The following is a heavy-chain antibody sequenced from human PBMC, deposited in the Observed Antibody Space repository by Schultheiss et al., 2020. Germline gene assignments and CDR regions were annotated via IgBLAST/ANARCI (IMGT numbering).Heavy chain of an antibody. V-gene: IGHV1-69*13. CDR2: IIPIFGTA. D-gene: IGHD5-12*01. CDR1: GGTFSSYA. J-gene: IGHJ5*02. CDR3: ARGGRLRGWFDP. Sequence: SVKVSCKASGGTFSSYAISWVRQAPGQGLEWMGGIIPIFGTANYAQKFQGRVTITADESTSTAYMELSSLRSEDTAVYYCARGGRLRGWFDPWGQGTLVTVYS.